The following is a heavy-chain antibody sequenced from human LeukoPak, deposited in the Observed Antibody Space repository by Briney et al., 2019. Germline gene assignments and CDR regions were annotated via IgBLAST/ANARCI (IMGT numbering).Heavy chain of an antibody. D-gene: IGHD2/OR15-2a*01. J-gene: IGHJ3*02. CDR2: ISSRSSTI. CDR3: ARSMTHGAFDI. V-gene: IGHV3-48*01. CDR1: GFIFSSYS. Sequence: GGSLRLSCAASGFIFSSYSMNWVRQAPGKGLEWASYISSRSSTIYNADSVKGRFTISRDNAKNSLYLQMNSLRAEDTAVYYCARSMTHGAFDIWGQGTMVTVSS.